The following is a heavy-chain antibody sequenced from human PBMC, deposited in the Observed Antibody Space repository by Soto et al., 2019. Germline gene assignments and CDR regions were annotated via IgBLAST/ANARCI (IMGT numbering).Heavy chain of an antibody. CDR1: GFIFSSSA. J-gene: IGHJ6*02. V-gene: IGHV3-23*01. CDR3: AKGGGDSLRYGMDV. CDR2: ISGSGGSI. Sequence: GGSLRLSCSASGFIFSSSAMNWIRQAPGKGLEWVSAISGSGGSIYYADSVKGRFTISRDNSKTTLYLQMDSLRAEDTAVYYCAKGGGDSLRYGMDVWGQGTTVTVSS. D-gene: IGHD2-21*02.